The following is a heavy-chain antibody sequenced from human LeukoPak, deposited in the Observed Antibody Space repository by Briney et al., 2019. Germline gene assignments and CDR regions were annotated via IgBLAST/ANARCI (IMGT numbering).Heavy chain of an antibody. J-gene: IGHJ4*02. V-gene: IGHV3-23*01. Sequence: GSLRLSCAASGFTFSSYAMSWVRQAPGKGLEWVSAISGSGGSTYYADSVKGRFTISRDNSKNTLYLQMNSLRAEDTAVYYCAKGLPSIVVVPAAIGYFDYWGQGTLVTVSS. D-gene: IGHD2-2*01. CDR1: GFTFSSYA. CDR3: AKGLPSIVVVPAAIGYFDY. CDR2: ISGSGGST.